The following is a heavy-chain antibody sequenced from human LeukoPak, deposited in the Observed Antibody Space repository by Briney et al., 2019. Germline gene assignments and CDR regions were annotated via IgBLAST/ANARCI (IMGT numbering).Heavy chain of an antibody. D-gene: IGHD3-22*01. V-gene: IGHV3-30-3*01. CDR3: ARDLGYYDSSGYSDPNYYYGMDV. J-gene: IGHJ6*02. CDR1: GFTFSSYA. Sequence: PGRSLRLSCAASGFTFSSYAMPWVRQAPGKGLEWVAVISYDGSNKYYADSVKGRFTISRDNSKNTLYLQMNSLRAEDTAVYYCARDLGYYDSSGYSDPNYYYGMDVWGQGTTVTVSS. CDR2: ISYDGSNK.